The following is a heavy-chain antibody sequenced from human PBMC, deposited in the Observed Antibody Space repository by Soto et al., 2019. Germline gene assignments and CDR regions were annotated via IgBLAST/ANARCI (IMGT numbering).Heavy chain of an antibody. J-gene: IGHJ6*02. CDR3: AREPITMVRGRNYYYGMDV. V-gene: IGHV4-30-4*01. Sequence: PSETLSLTCTVSGGSIRSGDDYWSWIRQPPGKGLEWIGYIYYSGSTYYNPSLKSRVTISVDTSKNRFSLKLTSVTAADTAVYYCAREPITMVRGRNYYYGMDVWGQGTTVTVSS. D-gene: IGHD3-10*01. CDR2: IYYSGST. CDR1: GGSIRSGDDY.